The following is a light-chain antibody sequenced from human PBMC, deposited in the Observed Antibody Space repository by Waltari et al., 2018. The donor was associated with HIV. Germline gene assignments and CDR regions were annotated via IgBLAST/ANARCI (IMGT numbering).Light chain of an antibody. Sequence: DIQMTQSPPSLSASIGDTVTIPCRASQDISNPVSWFQQRPGEVPKLLVHGAFILQRGVPSRFSGSGSGTDYSLSIRGLQAEDFATYFCQQNFGVPLTFGGGTRVDI. CDR2: GAF. CDR3: QQNFGVPLT. V-gene: IGKV1-NL1*01. CDR1: QDISNP. J-gene: IGKJ4*01.